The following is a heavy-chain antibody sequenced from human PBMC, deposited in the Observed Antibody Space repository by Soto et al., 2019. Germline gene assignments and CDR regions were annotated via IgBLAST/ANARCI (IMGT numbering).Heavy chain of an antibody. Sequence: QITLKESGPTLVKPTQTLTLTCTFSGFSLSTSEVGVGWIRQPPGKALEWLALIYWDDDKRYNPSLKSRLTSTKDTSKNQVVLTMTNMDPVDTATYYCAYDGDWSAFDYWGQGALVTVSS. CDR3: AYDGDWSAFDY. D-gene: IGHD4-17*01. V-gene: IGHV2-5*02. J-gene: IGHJ4*02. CDR1: GFSLSTSEVG. CDR2: IYWDDDK.